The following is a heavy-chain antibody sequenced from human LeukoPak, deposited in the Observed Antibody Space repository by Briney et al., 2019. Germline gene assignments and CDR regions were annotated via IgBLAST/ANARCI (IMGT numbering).Heavy chain of an antibody. Sequence: SETLSLTCTVSGGSISSYYWSWIRQPAGRGLEWIGRIYSSGSTDYNPSLKSRVTISVDTSKNQFSLKLSSVTAADTAVYYCARLPVYSNYLGGTYYYYYYMDVWGKGTTVTVSS. CDR2: IYSSGST. V-gene: IGHV4-4*07. CDR1: GGSISSYY. D-gene: IGHD4-11*01. J-gene: IGHJ6*03. CDR3: ARLPVYSNYLGGTYYYYYYMDV.